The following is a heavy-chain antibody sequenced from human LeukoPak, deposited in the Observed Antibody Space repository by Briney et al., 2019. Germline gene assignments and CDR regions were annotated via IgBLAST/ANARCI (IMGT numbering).Heavy chain of an antibody. CDR3: ATKQWLAPPPDS. Sequence: GGSLRFSCAASGFTFSKYWMLWVRQAPGKGLESVSRINTDGTVTTYADSVKGRFTVSRDNADNTMFLQMNSVRDEDTAVYYCATKQWLAPPPDSWGQGTPVTVSS. CDR2: INTDGTVT. D-gene: IGHD6-19*01. V-gene: IGHV3-74*01. J-gene: IGHJ4*02. CDR1: GFTFSKYW.